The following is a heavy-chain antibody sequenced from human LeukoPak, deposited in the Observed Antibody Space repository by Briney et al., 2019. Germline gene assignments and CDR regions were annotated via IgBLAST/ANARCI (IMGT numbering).Heavy chain of an antibody. CDR2: IKTDGTAT. J-gene: IGHJ5*02. CDR3: ARGKDRGWFDP. V-gene: IGHV3-74*01. CDR1: GFTFSSYW. Sequence: GGSLRLSCAASGFTFSSYWMHWVRQAPGEGLVWVSRIKTDGTATNYADSVKGRFTVSRDNAKNTLYLQMNSLRAEDTAAYYCARGKDRGWFDPWGQGTLVTVSS.